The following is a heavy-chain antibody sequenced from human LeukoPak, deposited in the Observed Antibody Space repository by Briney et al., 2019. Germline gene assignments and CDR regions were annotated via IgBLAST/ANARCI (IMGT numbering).Heavy chain of an antibody. V-gene: IGHV3-7*03. J-gene: IGHJ4*02. Sequence: GGSLRLSCAASGFTFSSYWMTWVRQAPGKGLEWVAIIKEDGRENYYVDSVKGRFTISRDNAKNSLYLQMNSLRVEDTAVYYCARDQSRRSDYWGRGALLGVCS. CDR2: IKEDGREN. CDR3: ARDQSRRSDY. CDR1: GFTFSSYW.